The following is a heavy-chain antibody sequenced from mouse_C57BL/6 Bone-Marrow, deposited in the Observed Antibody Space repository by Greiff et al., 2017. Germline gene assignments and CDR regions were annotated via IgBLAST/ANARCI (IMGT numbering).Heavy chain of an antibody. CDR1: GFTFSSYG. D-gene: IGHD1-1*01. CDR2: ISSGGSYT. V-gene: IGHV5-6*01. J-gene: IGHJ3*01. Sequence: EVQGVESGGDLVKPGGSLKLSCAASGFTFSSYGMSWVRQTPDKRLEWVATISSGGSYTYYPDSVKGRFTISRDNAKNTLYLQMSSLKSEDTAMYYCARHRDYLFAYWGQGTLVTVSA. CDR3: ARHRDYLFAY.